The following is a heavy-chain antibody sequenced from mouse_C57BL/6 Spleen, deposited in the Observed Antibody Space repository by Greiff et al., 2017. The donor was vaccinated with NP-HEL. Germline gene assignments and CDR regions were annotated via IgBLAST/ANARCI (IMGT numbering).Heavy chain of an antibody. Sequence: EVQLVESGAELVRPGASVKLSCTASGFNIKDDYMHWVKQRPEQGLEWIGWIDPENGDTEYASKFQGKATITADTSSNTAYLQLSSLTSEDTAVYYCTPGGSSYGFDYWGQGTTLTVSS. J-gene: IGHJ2*01. CDR1: GFNIKDDY. D-gene: IGHD1-1*01. CDR2: IDPENGDT. V-gene: IGHV14-4*01. CDR3: TPGGSSYGFDY.